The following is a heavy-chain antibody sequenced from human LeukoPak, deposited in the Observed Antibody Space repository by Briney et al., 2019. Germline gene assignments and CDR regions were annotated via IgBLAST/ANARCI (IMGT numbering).Heavy chain of an antibody. V-gene: IGHV1-2*02. CDR1: GYTFTGYY. D-gene: IGHD2-2*01. J-gene: IGHJ6*03. Sequence: ASVKVSCKASGYTFTGYYMHWVRQAPGQGLEWMGWINPNSGGTNYAQKLQGRVTMTRDTSISTAYMELSRLRSDDTAVYYCARGYCSSTSCYGSGPAGSNMDVWGKGTTVTVSS. CDR3: ARGYCSSTSCYGSGPAGSNMDV. CDR2: INPNSGGT.